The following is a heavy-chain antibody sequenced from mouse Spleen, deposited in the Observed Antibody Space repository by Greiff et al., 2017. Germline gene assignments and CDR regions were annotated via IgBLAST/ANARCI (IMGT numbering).Heavy chain of an antibody. D-gene: IGHD2-1*01. J-gene: IGHJ4*01. V-gene: IGHV1-64*01. Sequence: QVQLQQPGAELVKPGASVKLSCKASGYTFTSYWMHWVKQRPGQGLEWIGMIHPNSGSTNYNEKFKSKATLTVDKSSSTAYMQLSSLTSEDSAVYYCASGTDYGNYYAMDYWGQGTSVTVSS. CDR2: IHPNSGST. CDR1: GYTFTSYW. CDR3: ASGTDYGNYYAMDY.